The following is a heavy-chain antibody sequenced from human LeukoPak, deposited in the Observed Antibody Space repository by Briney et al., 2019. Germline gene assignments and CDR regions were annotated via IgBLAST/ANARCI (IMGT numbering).Heavy chain of an antibody. J-gene: IGHJ4*02. CDR2: ISAYNGKT. D-gene: IGHD2-21*01. CDR1: GYTFTSCG. V-gene: IGHV1-18*01. Sequence: ASVKVSCKASGYTFTSCGISWVRQAPGQGLEWMGWISAYNGKTNYAQKLQGRVTMTTDTSTRTAYMELRSLRSDNTAVYYCARLMVVRDYFDYWGQGTLVTVSS. CDR3: ARLMVVRDYFDY.